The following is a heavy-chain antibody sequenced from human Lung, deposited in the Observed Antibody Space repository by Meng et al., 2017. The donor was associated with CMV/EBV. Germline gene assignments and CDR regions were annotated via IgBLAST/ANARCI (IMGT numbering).Heavy chain of an antibody. CDR1: GDSITNHNW. J-gene: IGHJ1*01. V-gene: IGHV4-4*02. CDR2: IPHRGSS. D-gene: IGHD3-10*01. Sequence: QVQLRGPGPALVKPSATLSLTCAYAGDSITNHNWWAWVRQPPGKGLEWIGEIPHRGSSAYNPSLKSRVSMSIDKSKNQFSLKLTSVTAADTAVYHCLRRSGGSVWGQGTLVTVSS. CDR3: LRRSGGSV.